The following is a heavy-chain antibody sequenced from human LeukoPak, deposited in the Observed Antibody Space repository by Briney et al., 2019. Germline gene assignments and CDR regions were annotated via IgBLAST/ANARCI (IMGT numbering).Heavy chain of an antibody. J-gene: IGHJ4*02. CDR2: INPNSPTT. V-gene: IGHV1-8*01. D-gene: IGHD4-11*01. Sequence: ASVNVSCTASGYSFTNYDINWVGQAPGQGGEGMGSINPNSPTTVYAQKFRATLTITTTTSINTPYMALSSLTSHDTAVYYCVRGAKADYSDYVMWGQGTLVTVSS. CDR1: GYSFTNYD. CDR3: VRGAKADYSDYVM.